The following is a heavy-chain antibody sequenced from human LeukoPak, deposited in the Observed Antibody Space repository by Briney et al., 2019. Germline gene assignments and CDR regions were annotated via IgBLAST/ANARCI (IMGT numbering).Heavy chain of an antibody. J-gene: IGHJ4*02. CDR3: ARRAGAYSHPYDY. V-gene: IGHV3-30*03. Sequence: GRSLRLSCAASGFTFSSYGMHWVRQAPGKGLEWVAVISYHGTNKYYADSVKGRFTISRDNSKNTLYLQMNSLRAEDTAVYYCARRAGAYSHPYDYWGQGTLVTVSS. D-gene: IGHD4/OR15-4a*01. CDR1: GFTFSSYG. CDR2: ISYHGTNK.